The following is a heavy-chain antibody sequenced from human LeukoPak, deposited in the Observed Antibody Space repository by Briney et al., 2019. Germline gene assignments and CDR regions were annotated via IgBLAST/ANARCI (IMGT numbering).Heavy chain of an antibody. CDR1: GYTFTSYD. V-gene: IGHV1-8*01. CDR2: MNPNSGNT. Sequence: ASVKVSCKASGYTFTSYDINWVRQATGQGLEWMGWMNPNSGNTGYAQKFQGRVTMTRNTSISTAYMELSSLRSEDTAVYYCARNVLRYFDRYLYYYDSSGYYYFDYWGQGTLVTVSS. J-gene: IGHJ4*02. D-gene: IGHD3-22*01. CDR3: ARNVLRYFDRYLYYYDSSGYYYFDY.